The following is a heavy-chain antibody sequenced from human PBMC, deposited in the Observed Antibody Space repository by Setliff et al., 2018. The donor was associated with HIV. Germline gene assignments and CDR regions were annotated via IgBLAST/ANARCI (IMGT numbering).Heavy chain of an antibody. Sequence: GGSLRLSCAASGFIFSSYDMNWVRQAPGKGLEWVSYISSSGSTIFYADSVKGRFTISRDNAKNSMYLQMNSLRAEDTAVYYCAREYTALVDDAFDVWGQGTMVTVSS. J-gene: IGHJ3*01. D-gene: IGHD5-18*01. V-gene: IGHV3-48*03. CDR3: AREYTALVDDAFDV. CDR2: ISSSGSTI. CDR1: GFIFSSYD.